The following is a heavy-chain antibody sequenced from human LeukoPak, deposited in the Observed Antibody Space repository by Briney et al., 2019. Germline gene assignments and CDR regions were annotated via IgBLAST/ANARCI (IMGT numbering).Heavy chain of an antibody. Sequence: HPGGSLRLSRAASGFTFSSYGMNWVRQAPGKGLEWVSSISSSSSYIYYADSVKGRFTISRDNAKNSLYLQMNSLRAEDTAVYYCARVIDFWSGYYETTPKFDYWGQGTLVTVSS. D-gene: IGHD3-3*01. CDR3: ARVIDFWSGYYETTPKFDY. CDR1: GFTFSSYG. V-gene: IGHV3-21*01. J-gene: IGHJ4*02. CDR2: ISSSSSYI.